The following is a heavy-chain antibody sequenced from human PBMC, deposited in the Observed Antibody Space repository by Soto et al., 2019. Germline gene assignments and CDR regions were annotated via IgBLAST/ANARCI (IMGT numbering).Heavy chain of an antibody. D-gene: IGHD2-2*01. Sequence: GGSLRLSCAASGFTFSSYAMSWVRQAPGKGLEWVSAISGSGGSTYYADSVKGRFTISRDNSKNTLYLQMNSLRAEDTAVYYCAKDLRYSVVVPAAHYWGQGTLVTVSS. CDR1: GFTFSSYA. CDR3: AKDLRYSVVVPAAHY. J-gene: IGHJ4*02. CDR2: ISGSGGST. V-gene: IGHV3-23*01.